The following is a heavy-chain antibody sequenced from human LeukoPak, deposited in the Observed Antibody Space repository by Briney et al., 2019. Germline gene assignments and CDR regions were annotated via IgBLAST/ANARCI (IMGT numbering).Heavy chain of an antibody. V-gene: IGHV3-48*01. CDR1: GFTFSSYH. J-gene: IGHJ4*02. CDR2: ISSSSSTI. D-gene: IGHD3-22*01. Sequence: GGSLRLSCVGSGFTFSSYHMNWVRQAPGKGLEWVSYISSSSSTIYYADSVKGRFTISRDNAKNSLYLQTNSLRAEDTAVYYRAGAQYYSDSTGYYYLHYWGQGTLVTVSS. CDR3: AGAQYYSDSTGYYYLHY.